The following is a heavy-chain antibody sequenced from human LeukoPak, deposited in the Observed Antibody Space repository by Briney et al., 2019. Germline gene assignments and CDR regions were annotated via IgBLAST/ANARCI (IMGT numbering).Heavy chain of an antibody. CDR1: GYAISSGYF. V-gene: IGHV4-38-2*02. J-gene: IGHJ3*02. CDR3: ARAPPFPHSFDI. Sequence: SETLSLTCSVSGYAISSGYFWGWIRQPPGKGLEWIGYIYYSGSSNYNPSLKSRVTISVDTSKNQFSLNLTSVTAADTAVYYCARAPPFPHSFDIWGQGTMVTVSS. CDR2: IYYSGSS. D-gene: IGHD2-21*01.